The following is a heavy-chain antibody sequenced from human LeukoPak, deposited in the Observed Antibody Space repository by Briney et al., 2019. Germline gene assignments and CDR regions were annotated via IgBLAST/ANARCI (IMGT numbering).Heavy chain of an antibody. CDR3: ARGRFGVKGAFDI. CDR2: IYYSGST. J-gene: IGHJ3*02. Sequence: SETLSLTCTVSGGSISSGDYYWSWIRQPPGTGLEWIGYIYYSGSTYYNPSLKSRVTISVDTSKNQFSLKLSSATAADTAVYYCARGRFGVKGAFDIWGQGTMVTVSA. V-gene: IGHV4-30-4*01. D-gene: IGHD3-10*01. CDR1: GGSISSGDYY.